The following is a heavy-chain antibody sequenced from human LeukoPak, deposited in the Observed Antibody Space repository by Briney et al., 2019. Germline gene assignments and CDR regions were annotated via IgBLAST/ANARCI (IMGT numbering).Heavy chain of an antibody. CDR3: KSGGAAPGSFDY. V-gene: IGHV3-7*01. J-gene: IGHJ4*01. CDR2: IKHDGSEQ. D-gene: IGHD1-26*01. Sequence: GGSLRLSCAASGFTFSSYWMSWVRQAPGKGLQWVANIKHDGSEQYYVDSVKGRFTISRDNAKNSLFLQMNSLGVEDTAVYYCKSGGAAPGSFDYWGHGALVTVSS. CDR1: GFTFSSYW.